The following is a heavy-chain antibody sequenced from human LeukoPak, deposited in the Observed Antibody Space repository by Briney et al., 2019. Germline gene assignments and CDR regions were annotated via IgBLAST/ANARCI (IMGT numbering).Heavy chain of an antibody. V-gene: IGHV4-59*01. Sequence: SETLSLTCTVSGDSISGYCWSWIRQPPGRGLEWVGYIHHTGITSHNPSLKSRVTMSMDTSKDQFSLKLSSVTAADTAIYYCARDPIPKYWGQGTLVTVSS. CDR1: GDSISGYC. J-gene: IGHJ4*02. D-gene: IGHD2-21*01. CDR2: IHHTGIT. CDR3: ARDPIPKY.